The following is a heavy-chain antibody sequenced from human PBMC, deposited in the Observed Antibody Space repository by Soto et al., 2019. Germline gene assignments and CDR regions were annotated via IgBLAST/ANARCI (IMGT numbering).Heavy chain of an antibody. V-gene: IGHV5-51*01. CDR1: GYRFTSYL. CDR3: ARGAMPYYYGMDV. J-gene: IGHJ6*02. Sequence: GESLKISCKGSGYRFTSYLIGWVRQMPGKGLEWMGIIYPGDSDTRYSPSFQGQVTISADKSISTAYLQWSSLKASDTAMYYCARGAMPYYYGMDVWGQGTTVTVSS. CDR2: IYPGDSDT. D-gene: IGHD2-2*01.